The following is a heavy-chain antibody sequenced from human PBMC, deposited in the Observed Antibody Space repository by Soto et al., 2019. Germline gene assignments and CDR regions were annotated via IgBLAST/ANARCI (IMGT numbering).Heavy chain of an antibody. J-gene: IGHJ3*02. D-gene: IGHD6-19*01. CDR3: TRQRGSGRFDAFDI. V-gene: IGHV5-10-1*04. CDR1: GYSFTTHW. CDR2: IDPSNSYI. Sequence: GESLKISCQGSGYSFTTHWITWVRQTPGKGLEWMGRIDPSNSYINYSPSFQGQVTISADKSISTAYLQWSSLKASDTAMYYCTRQRGSGRFDAFDIWGRGTMVTVSS.